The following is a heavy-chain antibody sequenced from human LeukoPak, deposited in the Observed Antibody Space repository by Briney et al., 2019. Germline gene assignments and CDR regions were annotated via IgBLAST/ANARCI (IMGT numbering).Heavy chain of an antibody. V-gene: IGHV3-74*01. Sequence: PGGSLRLSCAASGFTFSSYWMHWVRQAPREGLVWVSRINSHGSSTSYADSVKGRFTISRDNAKNTLYLQMNSLRAEDTAVYYCTRDGGYNAFDIWGQGTMVTVSS. CDR2: INSHGSST. J-gene: IGHJ3*02. CDR3: TRDGGYNAFDI. CDR1: GFTFSSYW. D-gene: IGHD5-12*01.